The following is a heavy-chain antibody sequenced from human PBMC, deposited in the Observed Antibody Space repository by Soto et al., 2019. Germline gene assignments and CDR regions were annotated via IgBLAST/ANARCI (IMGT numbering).Heavy chain of an antibody. CDR3: ARHYSSGSRNWFDP. Sequence: SETLSLTCSVSGGSINSSSYFWGWVRQPPGKGLEWIGSIYYSGSTYYNPSLRSRVTISVDTSKNQFSLKLSSVTAADTAVFYCARHYSSGSRNWFDPWGQGTLVTVS. D-gene: IGHD6-19*01. CDR2: IYYSGST. J-gene: IGHJ5*02. CDR1: GGSINSSSYF. V-gene: IGHV4-39*01.